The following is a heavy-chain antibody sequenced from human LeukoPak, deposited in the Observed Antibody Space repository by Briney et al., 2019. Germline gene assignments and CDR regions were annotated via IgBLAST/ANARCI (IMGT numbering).Heavy chain of an antibody. CDR1: GYTFTSYG. Sequence: GASVKVSCKASGYTFTSYGISWVRQAPGQGLEWMGWINPNSGGTNYAQKFQGRVTMTRDTSISTAYMELSRLRSDDTAVYYCARVRYSSGRTFDYWGQGTLVTVSS. J-gene: IGHJ4*02. D-gene: IGHD6-19*01. V-gene: IGHV1-2*02. CDR3: ARVRYSSGRTFDY. CDR2: INPNSGGT.